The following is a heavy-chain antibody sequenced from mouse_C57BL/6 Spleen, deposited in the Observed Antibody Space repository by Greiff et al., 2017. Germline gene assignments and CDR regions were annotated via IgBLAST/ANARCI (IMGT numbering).Heavy chain of an antibody. J-gene: IGHJ4*01. CDR1: GYTFTSYW. D-gene: IGHD2-3*01. V-gene: IGHV1-64*01. Sequence: QVQLQQPGAELVKPGASVKLSCKASGYTFTSYWMHWVKQRPGQGLEWIGMIHPNSGSTNYNEKFKSKATLTVDKSSSTAYMQRNSLTSEDSAVYYCARPDGYYVMDYWGQGTSVTVSS. CDR3: ARPDGYYVMDY. CDR2: IHPNSGST.